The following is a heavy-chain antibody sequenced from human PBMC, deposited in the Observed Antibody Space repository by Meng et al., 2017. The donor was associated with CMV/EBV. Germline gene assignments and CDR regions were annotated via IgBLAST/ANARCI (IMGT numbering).Heavy chain of an antibody. J-gene: IGHJ5*02. Sequence: QITLKESGHTLVKPTQTLTLTCTFSGFSLSTSGVGVGWIRQPPGKALEWLALIYWDDDKRYSPSLKSRLTITKDTSKNQVVLTMTNTDPVDTATYYCAHKGRRMAAAGINWFDPWGQGTLVTVSS. CDR1: GFSLSTSGVG. V-gene: IGHV2-5*02. CDR2: IYWDDDK. CDR3: AHKGRRMAAAGINWFDP. D-gene: IGHD6-13*01.